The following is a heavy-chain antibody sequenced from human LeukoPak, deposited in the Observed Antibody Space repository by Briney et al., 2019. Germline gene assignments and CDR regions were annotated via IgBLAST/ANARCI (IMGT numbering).Heavy chain of an antibody. CDR1: GFTFSSYG. J-gene: IGHJ3*02. D-gene: IGHD3-16*02. CDR2: IRYDGSNK. Sequence: GGSLRLSCAASGFTFSSYGMHWVRQAPGKGLEWVAFIRYDGSNKYYADSVKGRFTISRDNSKNTLYLQMNSLRAEDTAVYYCAWWGGYDYVWGSYRYTEDAFDIWGQGTMVTVSS. CDR3: AWWGGYDYVWGSYRYTEDAFDI. V-gene: IGHV3-30*02.